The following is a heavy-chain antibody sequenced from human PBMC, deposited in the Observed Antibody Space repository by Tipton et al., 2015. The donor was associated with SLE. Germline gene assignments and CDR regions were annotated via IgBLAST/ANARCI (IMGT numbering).Heavy chain of an antibody. Sequence: SLRLSCAASGFTFSSYSMNWVRQAPGKGLEWVSSISSSSSYIYYADSVKGRFTISRDNSKNTLYLQMNSLRAEDTAVYYCARGGGFWSGYSYYFDYWGQGTLVTVSS. CDR2: ISSSSSYI. CDR3: ARGGGFWSGYSYYFDY. CDR1: GFTFSSYS. D-gene: IGHD3-3*01. J-gene: IGHJ4*02. V-gene: IGHV3-21*01.